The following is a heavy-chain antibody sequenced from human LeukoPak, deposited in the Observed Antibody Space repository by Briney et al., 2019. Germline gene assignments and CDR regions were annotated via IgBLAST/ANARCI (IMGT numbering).Heavy chain of an antibody. J-gene: IGHJ4*02. D-gene: IGHD6-13*01. CDR2: ISYDGSNK. Sequence: PGGSLRLSCAASGLTFSSYGMHWVRQAPGKGLEWVAVISYDGSNKYYADSVKGRFTISRDNSKNALYLQMNSLRAEDTAVYYCAKGRGYSSSWYGDLFDYWGQGTLVTVSS. CDR1: GLTFSSYG. CDR3: AKGRGYSSSWYGDLFDY. V-gene: IGHV3-30*18.